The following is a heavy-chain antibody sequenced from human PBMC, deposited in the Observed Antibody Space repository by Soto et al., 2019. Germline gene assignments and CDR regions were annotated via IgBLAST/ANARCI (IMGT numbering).Heavy chain of an antibody. Sequence: GASVKVSFKASGYTFTGYYMHWVRQAPGQGLEWMGWINPNSGGANYAQKFQGRVTMTRDTSISTAYMELSRLRSDDTAVYHCARARGYGDLGYWGQGILVTVSS. CDR3: ARARGYGDLGY. V-gene: IGHV1-2*02. CDR1: GYTFTGYY. CDR2: INPNSGGA. J-gene: IGHJ4*02. D-gene: IGHD4-17*01.